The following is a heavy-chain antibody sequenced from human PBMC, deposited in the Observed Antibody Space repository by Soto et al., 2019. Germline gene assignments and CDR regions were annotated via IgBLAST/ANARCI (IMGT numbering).Heavy chain of an antibody. J-gene: IGHJ6*02. D-gene: IGHD5-18*01. CDR1: GYTFTSYY. V-gene: IGHV1-46*01. CDR3: ARAGEKGYSYGYDRYYYGMDV. Sequence: QVQLVQSGAEVKKPGASVKVSCKASGYTFTSYYMHWVRQAPGQGLEWMGIINPSGGSTSYAQKFQGRVTMTRDTSTSTVYMELSSLRSEDTAVYYCARAGEKGYSYGYDRYYYGMDVWGQGTTVTVSS. CDR2: INPSGGST.